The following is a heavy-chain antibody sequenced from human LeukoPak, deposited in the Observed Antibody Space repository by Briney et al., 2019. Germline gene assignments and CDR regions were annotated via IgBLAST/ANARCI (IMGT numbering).Heavy chain of an antibody. J-gene: IGHJ4*02. CDR1: GGSFSGYY. D-gene: IGHD4-17*01. CDR2: INHSGST. CDR3: ARFWGDYGVFDY. V-gene: IGHV4-34*01. Sequence: KASETLSLTCAVYGGSFSGYYWSWIRQPPGKGLEWIGEINHSGSTNYNPSLKSRVTISVDTSKNQFSLKLSSVTAADTAVYYCARFWGDYGVFDYWGQGTLVTVSS.